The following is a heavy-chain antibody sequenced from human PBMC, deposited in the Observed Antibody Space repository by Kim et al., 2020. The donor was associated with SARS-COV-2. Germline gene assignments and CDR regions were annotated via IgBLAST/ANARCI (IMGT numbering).Heavy chain of an antibody. J-gene: IGHJ4*02. D-gene: IGHD6-13*01. V-gene: IGHV4-59*01. CDR3: ARDARSRYFDY. CDR1: GGSISSYY. CDR2: IYYSGST. Sequence: SETLSLTCTVSGGSISSYYWSWIRQPPGKGLEWIGYIYYSGSTNYNPSPKSRVTISVDTSKNQFSLKLSSVTAADTAVYYCARDARSRYFDYWGQGTLVTVSS.